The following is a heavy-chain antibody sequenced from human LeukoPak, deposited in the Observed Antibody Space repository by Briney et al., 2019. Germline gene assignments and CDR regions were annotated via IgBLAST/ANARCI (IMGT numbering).Heavy chain of an antibody. J-gene: IGHJ6*03. D-gene: IGHD6-13*01. CDR3: ASDEAGSSWYRGHYMDV. CDR1: GGSFSGYY. V-gene: IGHV4-34*01. CDR2: INHSGST. Sequence: SETLSLTCAVYGGSFSGYYWSWIRQPPGKGLEWIGEINHSGSTNYNPSLKSRVTISVDTSKNQFSLKLSSVTAADTAVYYCASDEAGSSWYRGHYMDVWGKGTTVTVSS.